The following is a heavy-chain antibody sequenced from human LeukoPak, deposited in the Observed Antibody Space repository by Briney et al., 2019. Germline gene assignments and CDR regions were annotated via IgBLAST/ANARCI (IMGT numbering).Heavy chain of an antibody. CDR1: GFTFSSYD. V-gene: IGHV3-23*01. D-gene: IGHD4-23*01. J-gene: IGHJ4*02. Sequence: GGSLRLSCAASGFTFSSYDMNRVRQAPGKGLEWVSAISDGGGNTYYADSVKGRFTISRDNAKNTLYLQMNSLRAEDTAVYYCAKKETVVSPGNYFDYWGQGTLVTVSS. CDR2: ISDGGGNT. CDR3: AKKETVVSPGNYFDY.